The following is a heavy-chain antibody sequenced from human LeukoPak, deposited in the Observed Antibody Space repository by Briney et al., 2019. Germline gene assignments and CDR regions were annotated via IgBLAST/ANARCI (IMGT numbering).Heavy chain of an antibody. Sequence: SETLSLTCTVSGGSISSYYWSLIRQSAGKGLEWIGRIYTGGSTNYNPSLKSRVTMSVDTSKNQFSLKLSSVTAADTAVYYCARDAPANAFDIWGQGTMVTVSS. CDR2: IYTGGST. V-gene: IGHV4-4*07. CDR3: ARDAPANAFDI. J-gene: IGHJ3*02. CDR1: GGSISSYY.